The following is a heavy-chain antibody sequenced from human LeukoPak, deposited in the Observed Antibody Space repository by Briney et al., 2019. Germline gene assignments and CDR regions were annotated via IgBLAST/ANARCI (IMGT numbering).Heavy chain of an antibody. CDR3: ARGRNGNYYDSSGYYPY. CDR2: IGTLGDT. D-gene: IGHD3-22*01. Sequence: GGSLRLSCAASGFTFSSYDMHWVRQATGKGLEWVSAIGTLGDTSYPDSVKGRFTISRENAKNSFYLEMNNLRAGDTAVYYCARGRNGNYYDSSGYYPYWGQGTLVTVSS. V-gene: IGHV3-13*01. CDR1: GFTFSSYD. J-gene: IGHJ4*02.